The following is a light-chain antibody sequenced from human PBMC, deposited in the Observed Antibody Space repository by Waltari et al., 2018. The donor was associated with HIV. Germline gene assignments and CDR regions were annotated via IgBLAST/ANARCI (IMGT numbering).Light chain of an antibody. CDR2: LGS. CDR1: ESPLYDNGYNY. Sequence: ETVMTQSPLSLPVTPGEPAYISCTSSESPLYDNGYNYLDLYVQKTGQSPQLLIYLGSHRASGVPDRFSGSGSGTDFTLKISRVEAGDVGVYYCMQALQTPRTFGQGTKVAIK. J-gene: IGKJ1*01. V-gene: IGKV2-28*01. CDR3: MQALQTPRT.